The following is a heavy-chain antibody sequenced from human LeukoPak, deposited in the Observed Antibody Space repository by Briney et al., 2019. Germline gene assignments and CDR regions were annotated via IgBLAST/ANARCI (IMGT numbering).Heavy chain of an antibody. CDR3: AKDRSMYSWNAIHFDL. CDR1: GLTFSSYA. J-gene: IGHJ2*01. V-gene: IGHV3-23*01. CDR2: IRGGDGGT. Sequence: GGSLRLSCAASGLTFSSYAMTWVRQAPGKGLEWVSAIRGGDGGTYYADSVKGRFAISRDNSRSTLYLQMNSLRAADTAVYYCAKDRSMYSWNAIHFDLWGRGTLCSVSS. D-gene: IGHD1-20*01.